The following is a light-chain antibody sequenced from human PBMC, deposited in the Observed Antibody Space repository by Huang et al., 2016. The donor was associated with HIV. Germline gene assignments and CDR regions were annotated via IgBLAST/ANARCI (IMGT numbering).Light chain of an antibody. CDR1: QSVIKY. Sequence: EIVLTQSPATLSLSPGERATLSCRASQSVIKYLAWYQQKPGEAPRLLIYDASNRATGIPARFSGSGSGTDFTLTINSLEPEDSAVYYCQQRSNWPPLTFGGGTKVEI. CDR3: QQRSNWPPLT. V-gene: IGKV3-11*01. CDR2: DAS. J-gene: IGKJ4*01.